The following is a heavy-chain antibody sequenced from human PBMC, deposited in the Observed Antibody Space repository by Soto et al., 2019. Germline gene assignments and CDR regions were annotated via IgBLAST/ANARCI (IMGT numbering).Heavy chain of an antibody. CDR2: IYHSGST. V-gene: IGHV4-4*02. CDR3: ARGQQQLVLPHLGSFDY. CDR1: GGSISSSNW. D-gene: IGHD6-13*01. J-gene: IGHJ4*02. Sequence: PSETLSLTCAVSGGSISSSNWWSWVRQPPGKGLEWIGEIYHSGSTNYNPSLKSRVTISVDKSKNQFSLKLSSVTAADTAVYYCARGQQQLVLPHLGSFDYWGQGTLVTVSS.